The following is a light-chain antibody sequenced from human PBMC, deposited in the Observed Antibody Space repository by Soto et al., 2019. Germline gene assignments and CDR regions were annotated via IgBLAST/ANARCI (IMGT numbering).Light chain of an antibody. CDR1: QSVSTF. Sequence: EIVLTQSPATLSLSPGERAILSCRASQSVSTFLAWFQQKPGQPPRLLIYSASNRATGIPPRFSGSGSGTEFTLTISSLQPEDFAVYYCQQYNNWPPLTFGQGTKVDIK. CDR3: QQYNNWPPLT. CDR2: SAS. J-gene: IGKJ1*01. V-gene: IGKV3-11*01.